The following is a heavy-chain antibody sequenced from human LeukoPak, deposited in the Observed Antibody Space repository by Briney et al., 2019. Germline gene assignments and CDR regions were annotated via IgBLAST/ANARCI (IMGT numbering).Heavy chain of an antibody. CDR3: AKDREYSSGWYP. CDR1: GFTFSSYA. D-gene: IGHD6-19*01. Sequence: GGSLRLSCAASGFTFSSYAMSWVRQAPGKGLEWVSAIRGSGGSTYYADSVKGRFTISRDNSKNTLYLQMNSLRAEDTAVYYCAKDREYSSGWYPWGQGTLVTVSS. J-gene: IGHJ5*02. CDR2: IRGSGGST. V-gene: IGHV3-23*01.